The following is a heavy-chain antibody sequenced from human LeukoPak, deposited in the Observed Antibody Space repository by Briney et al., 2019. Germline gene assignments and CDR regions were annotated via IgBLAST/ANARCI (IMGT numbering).Heavy chain of an antibody. CDR3: ARLRRLAPAVYQCYYMDV. Sequence: SETLSLTCTVSGGSVSSSDYYWAWIRQPPGKGPEWIGSVYSTGNTYYNPSLKSRVTVSADTSKNQFSLNLRSVTAADTAVFYCARLRRLAPAVYQCYYMDVWGKGTMVTVSS. D-gene: IGHD6-19*01. J-gene: IGHJ6*03. CDR2: VYSTGNT. CDR1: GGSVSSSDYY. V-gene: IGHV4-39*01.